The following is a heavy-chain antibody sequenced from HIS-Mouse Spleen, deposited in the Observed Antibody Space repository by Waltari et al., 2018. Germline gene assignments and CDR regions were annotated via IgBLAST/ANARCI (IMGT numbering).Heavy chain of an antibody. Sequence: QVQLVQSGAEVKKPGASVKVSCKASGYTFTSYEINWVRQATGQGLEWRGWMNPNSGNTGYAQKFQGRVTMTRNTSISTAYMELSSLRSEDTAVYYCARVYGSSNPFDYWGQGTLVTVSS. CDR3: ARVYGSSNPFDY. CDR1: GYTFTSYE. CDR2: MNPNSGNT. J-gene: IGHJ4*02. D-gene: IGHD3-10*01. V-gene: IGHV1-8*01.